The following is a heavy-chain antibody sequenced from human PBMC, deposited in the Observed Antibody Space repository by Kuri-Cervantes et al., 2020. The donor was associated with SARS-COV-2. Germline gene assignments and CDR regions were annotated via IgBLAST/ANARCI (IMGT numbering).Heavy chain of an antibody. D-gene: IGHD6-13*01. Sequence: GGSPETSCAASGFTFSSYRTNWVRQAPGKGLEWVSSISSSSSYIYYADSVKGRFTISRDNAKNSLYLQMNSLRAEDTAVYYCARYSSSWSYYWGQGTLVTVSS. CDR3: ARYSSSWSYY. J-gene: IGHJ4*02. CDR1: GFTFSSYR. CDR2: ISSSSSYI. V-gene: IGHV3-21*01.